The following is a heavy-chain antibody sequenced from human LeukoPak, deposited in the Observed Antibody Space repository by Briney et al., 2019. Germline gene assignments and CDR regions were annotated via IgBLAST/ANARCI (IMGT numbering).Heavy chain of an antibody. J-gene: IGHJ4*02. CDR1: GFTFSSYA. CDR2: ISGSGGST. Sequence: GGSLRLSCAVSGFTFSSYAMSWVRQAPGKGLEWVSAISGSGGSTYYADSVKGRFTISRDNSKNTLYLQMNSLRAEDTAVYYCAKDHLAYYYHSSGYYSRYFDYWGQGTLVTVSS. D-gene: IGHD3-22*01. V-gene: IGHV3-23*01. CDR3: AKDHLAYYYHSSGYYSRYFDY.